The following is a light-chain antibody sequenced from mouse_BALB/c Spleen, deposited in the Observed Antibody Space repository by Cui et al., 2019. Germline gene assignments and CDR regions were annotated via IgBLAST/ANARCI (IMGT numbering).Light chain of an antibody. J-gene: IGKJ5*01. CDR1: QSIVHSNGNTY. CDR2: KVA. V-gene: IGKV1-117*01. Sequence: DVLMTQTPLSLPVSLGDQASISCRSSQSIVHSNGNTYVEWYLKKPGQSQKRRIDKVANRCAGVPDRFRGSGSGTDFTRKISRVEAEDLGVYYCFQGSHVPLTFGAGTKLELK. CDR3: FQGSHVPLT.